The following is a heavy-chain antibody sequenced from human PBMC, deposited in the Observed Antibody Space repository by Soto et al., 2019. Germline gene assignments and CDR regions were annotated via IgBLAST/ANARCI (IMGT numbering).Heavy chain of an antibody. CDR2: IGTAGDT. Sequence: GGSLRLSCAASGFTFSSYDMHWVRQATGKGLEWVSAIGTAGDTYYPGSVKGRFTISRENAKNSLYLQMNSLRAGDTAVYYCARDGGYCSGGSCYTGPYYYGMDVWGQGTTVTVSS. D-gene: IGHD2-15*01. CDR3: ARDGGYCSGGSCYTGPYYYGMDV. CDR1: GFTFSSYD. J-gene: IGHJ6*02. V-gene: IGHV3-13*01.